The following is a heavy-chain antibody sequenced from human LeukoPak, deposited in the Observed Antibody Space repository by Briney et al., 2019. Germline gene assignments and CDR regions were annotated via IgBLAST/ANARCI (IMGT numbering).Heavy chain of an antibody. CDR3: YCRDDLPA. Sequence: GGSLRLSCSASGFTVTHYAMHWVRQAPGKGLEYVSAVDANGRTTYHADSVKGRFTISRDDSKNTLYLHTSSLRPEDTAIYYCYCRDDLPAWGQGTLVTISS. CDR2: VDANGRTT. CDR1: GFTVTHYA. J-gene: IGHJ5*02. D-gene: IGHD5-24*01. V-gene: IGHV3-64D*06.